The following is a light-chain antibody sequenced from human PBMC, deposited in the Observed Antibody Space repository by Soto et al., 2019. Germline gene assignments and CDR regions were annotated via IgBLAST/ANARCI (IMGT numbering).Light chain of an antibody. CDR1: QSIGSS. V-gene: IGKV1-5*03. J-gene: IGKJ2*01. CDR3: QQYDIYLFT. Sequence: DIQMTQSPSTLSASVGDRVTITCRASQSIGSSLAWYQQKPGTAPKPLIYKASNLERGVPSRFSGSGSGTEFTLTISSLQPDDIATYYCQQYDIYLFTFGQGTKLEIK. CDR2: KAS.